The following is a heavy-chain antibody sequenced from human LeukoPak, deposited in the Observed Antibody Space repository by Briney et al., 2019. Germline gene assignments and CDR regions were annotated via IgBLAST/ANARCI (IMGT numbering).Heavy chain of an antibody. CDR3: ARDGCYSSTSCYFGDNYYYYMDV. J-gene: IGHJ6*03. CDR1: GYTFTSNF. D-gene: IGHD2-2*01. CDR2: INPSGGTT. V-gene: IGHV1-46*01. Sequence: ASVKVSCKTSGYTFTSNFTHWVRQAPGQGLEWMGIINPSGGTTSYAQKFQGRLTMTRDMSTSTVYMELSSLRSEDTAVYYCARDGCYSSTSCYFGDNYYYYMDVWGKGTTVTVSS.